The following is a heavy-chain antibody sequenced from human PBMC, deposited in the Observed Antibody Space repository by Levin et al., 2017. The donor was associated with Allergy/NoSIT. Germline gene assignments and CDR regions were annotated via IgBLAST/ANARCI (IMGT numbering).Heavy chain of an antibody. J-gene: IGHJ5*02. Sequence: KSSETLSLTCNVSGISIKAYYWNWIRQPPGKGLEWIGSVYYTGINNYNPSLKSRATISVDTSTNHFSLKLTSVTAADTAVYYCVRGQTRFDPWGQGILVTVSS. CDR3: VRGQTRFDP. D-gene: IGHD1-1*01. CDR2: VYYTGIN. V-gene: IGHV4-59*01. CDR1: GISIKAYY.